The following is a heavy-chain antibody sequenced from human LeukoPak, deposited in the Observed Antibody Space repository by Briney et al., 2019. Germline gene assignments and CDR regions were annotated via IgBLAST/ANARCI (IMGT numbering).Heavy chain of an antibody. Sequence: TSETLSLTCTVSGGSISSYYWGWIRQPPGKGLEWIGSVYHSGSSYYNPSLKSRVTMSVDTSKNQFSLKLNSVTAADTAVYYCARARSSGYQSFDYWGQGTLVTVSS. CDR2: VYHSGSS. CDR3: ARARSSGYQSFDY. CDR1: GGSISSYY. D-gene: IGHD3-22*01. J-gene: IGHJ4*02. V-gene: IGHV4-39*07.